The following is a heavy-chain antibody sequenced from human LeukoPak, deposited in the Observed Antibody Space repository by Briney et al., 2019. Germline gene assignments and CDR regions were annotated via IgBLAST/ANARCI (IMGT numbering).Heavy chain of an antibody. D-gene: IGHD2-2*01. CDR3: ARNVGYCSSTSCYGYMDV. CDR2: ISSSSSYI. J-gene: IGHJ6*03. Sequence: GGSLRLSCAASGFTFSSYSMNWVRQAPGKGLEWVSSISSSSSYIYYADSVKGRFTISRDNAKNSLYLQMNSLRAEDTAVYCCARNVGYCSSTSCYGYMDVWGKGTTVTVSS. V-gene: IGHV3-21*01. CDR1: GFTFSSYS.